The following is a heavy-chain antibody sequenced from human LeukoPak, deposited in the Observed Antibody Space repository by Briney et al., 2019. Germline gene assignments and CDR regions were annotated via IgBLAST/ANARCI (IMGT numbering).Heavy chain of an antibody. Sequence: SETLSLTCSVSGDSFSSSSDYWGWIRQPPGKGLEWIGSINYSGTTYYNPSLKSRVTISVDTSKNQFSLRLSSVTVADKAVYYCASLSILGGTSSYYMDVWGKGTTVTVSS. J-gene: IGHJ6*03. CDR3: ASLSILGGTSSYYMDV. CDR2: INYSGTT. V-gene: IGHV4-39*01. D-gene: IGHD3-3*02. CDR1: GDSFSSSSDY.